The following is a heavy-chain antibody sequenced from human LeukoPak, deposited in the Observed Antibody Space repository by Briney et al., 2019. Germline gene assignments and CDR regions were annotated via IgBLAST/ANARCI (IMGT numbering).Heavy chain of an antibody. CDR1: GFTFSSYW. CDR2: INSDGSST. CDR3: ARDFSYYDILTGYYSRYYYMDV. Sequence: AGSLRLSCAASGFTFSSYWMHWVRQAPGKGLVWVSRINSDGSSTSYADSVKGRFTISRDNATNTLYLQMNSLRAEDTAVYYCARDFSYYDILTGYYSRYYYMDVWGKGTTVTVSS. J-gene: IGHJ6*03. D-gene: IGHD3-9*01. V-gene: IGHV3-74*01.